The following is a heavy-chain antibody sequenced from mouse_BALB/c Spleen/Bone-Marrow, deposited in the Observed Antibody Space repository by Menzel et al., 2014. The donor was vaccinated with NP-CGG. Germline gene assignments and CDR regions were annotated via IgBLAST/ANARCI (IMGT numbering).Heavy chain of an antibody. V-gene: IGHV1S130*01. CDR1: GYTFTSYW. CDR3: GIHHSYAYYFDY. CDR2: IHPNSGNT. Sequence: QVQLQQSGSVLVRPGASVKLSCKASGYTFTSYWMHWVKQRPGQSLEWIGEIHPNSGNTNYNEKFKGKATLTVDTSSRPAYVDRSNLASQASAVCDCGIHHSYAYYFDYWGQGTTLTVSS. D-gene: IGHD1-1*01. J-gene: IGHJ2*01.